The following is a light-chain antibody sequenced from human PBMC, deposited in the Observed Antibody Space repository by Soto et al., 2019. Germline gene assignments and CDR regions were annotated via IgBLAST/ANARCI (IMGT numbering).Light chain of an antibody. J-gene: IGLJ1*01. Sequence: QSALTQPASVSGSPGQSITISCTGTSSDVGGYNLVSWYQQHPGKAPKVMIFEDSKRPSGFSNRFSGSKSGNTASLTISGLQAEDEADYYCCSYAGSNTYVFGTGTKVTVL. V-gene: IGLV2-23*01. CDR1: SSDVGGYNL. CDR2: EDS. CDR3: CSYAGSNTYV.